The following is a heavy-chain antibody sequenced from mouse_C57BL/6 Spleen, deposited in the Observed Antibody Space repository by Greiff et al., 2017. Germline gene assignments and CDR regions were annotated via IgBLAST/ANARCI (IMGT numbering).Heavy chain of an antibody. V-gene: IGHV1-72*01. CDR1: GYTFTSYW. J-gene: IGHJ3*01. CDR2: IDPNSGGT. CDR3: AREDYYGGGSLAY. Sequence: QVQLQQPGAELVKPGASVKLSCKASGYTFTSYWMHWVKQRPGRGLEWIGWIDPNSGGTKYNEKFKSKATLTVDKPSSTAYMQLSSLTSEDAAVCDSAREDYYGGGSLAYWGQGTLVTVSA. D-gene: IGHD1-1*01.